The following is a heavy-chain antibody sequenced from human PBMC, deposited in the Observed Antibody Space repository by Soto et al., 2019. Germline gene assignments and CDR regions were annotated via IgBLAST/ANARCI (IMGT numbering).Heavy chain of an antibody. V-gene: IGHV1-24*01. CDR2: FDPEDGET. Sequence: ASVKVSCKVSGYTLTELSMHWVRQAPGKRLEWMGGFDPEDGETIYAQKFQGRVTMTEDTSTDTAYMELSSLRSEDTAVYYCATPKGRYFDLNYYYYGMEVWGQGTTVTVSS. CDR1: GYTLTELS. D-gene: IGHD3-9*01. CDR3: ATPKGRYFDLNYYYYGMEV. J-gene: IGHJ6*02.